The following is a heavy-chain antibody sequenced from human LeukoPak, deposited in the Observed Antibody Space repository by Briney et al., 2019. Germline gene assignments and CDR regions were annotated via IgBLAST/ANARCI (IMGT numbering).Heavy chain of an antibody. D-gene: IGHD3-16*02. CDR3: ARLPYDYVWGSYRHHEDY. CDR2: INHSGST. CDR1: GGSFSGYY. Sequence: SETLSLTCAVYGGSFSGYYWSWIRQPPGKGLEWIGEINHSGSTNYNPSLTSRVTISVDTSKNQFSLKLSSVTAADTAVYYCARLPYDYVWGSYRHHEDYWGQGTLVTVSS. J-gene: IGHJ4*02. V-gene: IGHV4-34*01.